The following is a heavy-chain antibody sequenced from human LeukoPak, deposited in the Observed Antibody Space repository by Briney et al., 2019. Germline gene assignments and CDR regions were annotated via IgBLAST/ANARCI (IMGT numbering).Heavy chain of an antibody. CDR1: GGSISSSSYY. J-gene: IGHJ3*02. CDR2: IYYSGST. CDR3: ALYYYYDSSGYYPHDAFDI. V-gene: IGHV4-39*01. Sequence: PSETLSLTCTVSGGSISSSSYYWGWIRQPPGKGLEWIGSIYYSGSTYYNPSLKSRVTISVDTSKNQFSLKLSSVTAADTAVYYCALYYYYDSSGYYPHDAFDIWGQGTMVTVSS. D-gene: IGHD3-22*01.